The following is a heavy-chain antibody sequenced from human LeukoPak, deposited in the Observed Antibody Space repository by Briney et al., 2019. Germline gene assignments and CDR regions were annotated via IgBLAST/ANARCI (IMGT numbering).Heavy chain of an antibody. CDR3: ARAAFGGAPIDY. D-gene: IGHD3-16*01. J-gene: IGHJ4*02. V-gene: IGHV4-30-2*01. Sequence: SETLSLTCAVSGGSISSGGYSWSWIRQPPGKGLEWIGYIYHSGSTYYNPSLKSRVTISVDRSKNQFSLKLSSVTAADTAVYYCARAAFGGAPIDYWGQGTLVTVSS. CDR2: IYHSGST. CDR1: GGSISSGGYS.